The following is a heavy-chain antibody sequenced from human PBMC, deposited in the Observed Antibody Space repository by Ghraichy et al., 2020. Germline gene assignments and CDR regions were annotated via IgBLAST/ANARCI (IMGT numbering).Heavy chain of an antibody. Sequence: GGSLRLSCAASGFTFSSYEMNWVRQAPGKGLEWVSYISSSGSTIYYADSVKGRFTISRDNAKNSLYLQMNSLRAEDTAVYYCARDRAGSSSWYLPHYYYYYGMDVWGQGTTVTVSS. CDR2: ISSSGSTI. CDR3: ARDRAGSSSWYLPHYYYYYGMDV. D-gene: IGHD6-13*01. CDR1: GFTFSSYE. J-gene: IGHJ6*02. V-gene: IGHV3-48*03.